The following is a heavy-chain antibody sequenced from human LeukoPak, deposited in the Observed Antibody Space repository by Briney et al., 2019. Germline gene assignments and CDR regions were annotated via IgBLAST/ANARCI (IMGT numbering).Heavy chain of an antibody. D-gene: IGHD2/OR15-2a*01. CDR1: GFTFSSYW. Sequence: GGSLRLSCAAPGFTFSSYWMHWVRQAPGMGLVWVSHITSDGRTTSYADSMKGRFTISRDNAKNTLYLQMNSLRAEDTAVYYCARGGSPIYDAFEIWGQGTKVTVSS. CDR3: ARGGSPIYDAFEI. J-gene: IGHJ3*02. CDR2: ITSDGRTT. V-gene: IGHV3-74*01.